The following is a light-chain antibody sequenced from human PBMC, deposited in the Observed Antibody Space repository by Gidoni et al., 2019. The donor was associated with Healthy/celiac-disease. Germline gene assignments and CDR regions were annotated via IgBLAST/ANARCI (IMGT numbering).Light chain of an antibody. CDR1: SSNSGSNT. V-gene: IGLV1-44*01. J-gene: IGLJ2*01. CDR2: SNN. CDR3: AAWDDSLNGVV. Sequence: QSVLTQPPSASGTPGQRVTISCSGSSSNSGSNTVNVYQQLPGTAPTLLISSNNQRPSGVPVRFSGSKSGTSASLAISGLQSEDDADYYCAAWDDSLNGVVFGGGTKLTVL.